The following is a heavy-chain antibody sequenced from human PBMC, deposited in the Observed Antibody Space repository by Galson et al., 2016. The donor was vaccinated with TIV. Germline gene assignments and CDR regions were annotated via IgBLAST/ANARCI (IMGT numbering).Heavy chain of an antibody. D-gene: IGHD3-10*01. CDR2: TYYRSKWYN. Sequence: CAISGDSVSSNRAAWNWIRQSPSRGPEWLGRTYYRSKWYNDCALSVKSRITINIDTSKNQVSLQLNSVTPEDTAVYYCARGPHPSHIVLRGPPPNWFDPWGPGTLVIVSS. CDR1: GDSVSSNRAA. CDR3: ARGPHPSHIVLRGPPPNWFDP. V-gene: IGHV6-1*01. J-gene: IGHJ5*02.